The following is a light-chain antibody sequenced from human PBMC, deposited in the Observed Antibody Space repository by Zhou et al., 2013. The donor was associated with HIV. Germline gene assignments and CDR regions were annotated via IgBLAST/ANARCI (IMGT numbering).Light chain of an antibody. J-gene: IGKJ5*01. CDR2: DAS. CDR3: QQFNSYPLPIT. CDR1: QGISSA. V-gene: IGKV1-13*02. Sequence: AIQLTQSPSSLSASVGDRVTITCRASQGISSALAWYQQKPGKAPKLLIYDASSLESGVPSRFSGSGSGTDFTLTISSLQPEDFATYYCQQFNSYPLPITFAKGHDWRLN.